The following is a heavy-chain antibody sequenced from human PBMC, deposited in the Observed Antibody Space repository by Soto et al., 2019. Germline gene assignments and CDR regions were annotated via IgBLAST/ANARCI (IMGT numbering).Heavy chain of an antibody. D-gene: IGHD4-4*01. J-gene: IGHJ5*02. CDR2: IKPDESEK. Sequence: GGSLRLSCTASGFTFSDSWMTWVRQAPGKGLEWVARIKPDESEKKYADSVKGRFSISRDNAKNSMYLQMDSLRGEDTAVYSYVRGGSNYASWGQGTLAPVSS. CDR3: VRGGSNYAS. V-gene: IGHV3-7*01. CDR1: GFTFSDSW.